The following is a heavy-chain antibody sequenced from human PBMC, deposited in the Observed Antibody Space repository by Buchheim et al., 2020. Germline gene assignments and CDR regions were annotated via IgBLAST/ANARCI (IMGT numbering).Heavy chain of an antibody. Sequence: QVQLVESGGGVVQPGRSLRLSCAASGFTFSSYGMHWVRQAPGKGLEWVAVISYDGSNKYYADSVKGRFTISRDNSKKPLYLQMNSLRAEDTAVYYCAKDRFWGFGESHFDYWGQGTL. V-gene: IGHV3-30*18. CDR1: GFTFSSYG. CDR3: AKDRFWGFGESHFDY. CDR2: ISYDGSNK. D-gene: IGHD3-10*01. J-gene: IGHJ4*02.